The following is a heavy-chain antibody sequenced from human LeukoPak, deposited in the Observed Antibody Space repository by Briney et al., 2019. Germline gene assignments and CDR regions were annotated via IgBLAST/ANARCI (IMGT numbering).Heavy chain of an antibody. D-gene: IGHD3-16*01. CDR2: IYYSGGT. CDR3: AKFYGRTGEYYFDY. J-gene: IGHJ4*01. CDR1: GGSISSYH. V-gene: IGHV4-59*01. Sequence: PSETLSLTRTVSGGSISSYHWSWIRQPPGKGLEWIGYIYYSGGTNYTPSLKSRVTISIDTSKNQFSLRLTSVTAADTAVYYCAKFYGRTGEYYFDYWGHGTLVTVSS.